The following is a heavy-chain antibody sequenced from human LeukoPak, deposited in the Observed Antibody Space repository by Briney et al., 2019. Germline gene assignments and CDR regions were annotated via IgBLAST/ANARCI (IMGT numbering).Heavy chain of an antibody. D-gene: IGHD2-15*01. Sequence: GGSLRLSCAASGFTLSSYAMSWVRQAPGRGVEGVSAISGSGCSTYYADSVKGRFTISRDNSKNTLYLQMNSLRAEDTAVYYCAKDRGSNVVVVAATNDAFDIWGQGTMVTVSS. J-gene: IGHJ3*02. CDR2: ISGSGCST. CDR3: AKDRGSNVVVVAATNDAFDI. CDR1: GFTLSSYA. V-gene: IGHV3-23*01.